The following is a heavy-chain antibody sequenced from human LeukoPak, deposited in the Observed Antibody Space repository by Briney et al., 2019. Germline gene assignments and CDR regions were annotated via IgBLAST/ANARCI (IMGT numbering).Heavy chain of an antibody. CDR1: GYTFTSYY. J-gene: IGHJ4*02. CDR3: ARYGVWDYGGKNLAFDY. CDR2: INPNSGGT. Sequence: VASVKVSCKASGYTFTSYYMHWVRQAPGQGLEWMGWINPNSGGTNYAQKFQGRVTMTRDTSISTAYMELSRLRSDDTAVYYCARYGVWDYGGKNLAFDYWGQGTLVTVSS. D-gene: IGHD4-23*01. V-gene: IGHV1-2*02.